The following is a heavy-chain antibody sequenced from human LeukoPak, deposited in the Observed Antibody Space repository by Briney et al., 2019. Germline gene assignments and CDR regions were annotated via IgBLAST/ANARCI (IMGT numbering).Heavy chain of an antibody. CDR2: IYYSGST. Sequence: SDTLSLTCTVSGGSISSSSYYWGWIRQPPGKGLEWIGSIYYSGSTYYIPSLTSRVTISVDTSKNQFSLKLSSVTAADTAVYYCARHGAVAGFYYYYYMAVWGKGTTVTASS. V-gene: IGHV4-39*01. CDR3: ARHGAVAGFYYYYYMAV. CDR1: GGSISSSSYY. D-gene: IGHD6-19*01. J-gene: IGHJ6*03.